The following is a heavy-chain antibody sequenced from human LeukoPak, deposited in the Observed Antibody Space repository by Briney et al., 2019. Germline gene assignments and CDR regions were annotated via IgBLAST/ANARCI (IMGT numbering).Heavy chain of an antibody. V-gene: IGHV5-51*01. CDR2: IYPGDSDT. J-gene: IGHJ4*02. CDR1: GYSFTSYW. D-gene: IGHD6-19*01. CDR3: ARGIAVAGTGLTWYFDY. Sequence: GESLKISCKGSGYSFTSYWIGWVRQMPGKGLEWMGIIYPGDSDTRYSPSFQGQVTISADKSISTAYLQWSSLKASDTATYYCARGIAVAGTGLTWYFDYWGQGTLVTVSS.